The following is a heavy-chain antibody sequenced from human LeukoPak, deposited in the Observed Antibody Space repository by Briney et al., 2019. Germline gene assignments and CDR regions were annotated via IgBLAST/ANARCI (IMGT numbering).Heavy chain of an antibody. CDR2: IIPLFGTA. V-gene: IGHV1-69*05. CDR3: ARDPTTVTNLPDY. Sequence: SVKVSCKASGGTFSSYAISWVRQAPGQGLEWMGRIIPLFGTANYAQKFQGRVTITTDESTSTAYMELSSLRSEDTAVYYCARDPTTVTNLPDYWGQGTLVTVSS. D-gene: IGHD4-17*01. J-gene: IGHJ4*02. CDR1: GGTFSSYA.